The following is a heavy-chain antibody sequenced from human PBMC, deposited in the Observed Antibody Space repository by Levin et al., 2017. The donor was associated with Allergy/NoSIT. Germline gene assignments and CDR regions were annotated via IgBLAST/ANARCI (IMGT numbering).Heavy chain of an antibody. V-gene: IGHV3-74*01. CDR2: INSDGSST. J-gene: IGHJ4*02. Sequence: ETLSLTCAASGFTFSSYWMHWVRQAPGKGPVWVSRINSDGSSTSYADSVKGRFTISRDNAKNTLYLQMNSLRAEDTAVYYCARVSYYDSSGYVYDYWGQGTLVTVSS. CDR1: GFTFSSYW. D-gene: IGHD3-22*01. CDR3: ARVSYYDSSGYVYDY.